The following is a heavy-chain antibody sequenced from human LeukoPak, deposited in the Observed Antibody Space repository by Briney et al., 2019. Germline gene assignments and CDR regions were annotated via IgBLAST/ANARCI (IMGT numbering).Heavy chain of an antibody. CDR2: IYYSGST. Sequence: SETLSLTCTVSGGSISSSSYYWGWIRQPPGKGLEWTGSIYYSGSTYYNPSLKSRVTISVDTSKNQFSLKLGSVTAADTAVYYCAGRLYFDYWGQGTLVTVSS. V-gene: IGHV4-39*01. CDR1: GGSISSSSYY. CDR3: AGRLYFDY. J-gene: IGHJ4*02. D-gene: IGHD4-11*01.